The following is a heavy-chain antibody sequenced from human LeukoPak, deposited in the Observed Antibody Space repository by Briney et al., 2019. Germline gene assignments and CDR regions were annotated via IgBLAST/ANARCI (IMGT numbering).Heavy chain of an antibody. CDR2: IYYSGST. V-gene: IGHV4-59*01. D-gene: IGHD3-10*01. CDR3: ACASNTMALTDG. J-gene: IGHJ4*02. CDR1: GGSISSYY. Sequence: SETLSLTCTVSGGSISSYYWSWIRQPPGKGLEWIGYIYYSGSTNYNPSLKSRVTISVDTSKNQFSLKLSSVTAADTAVYYCACASNTMALTDGCGQGTPVTVSS.